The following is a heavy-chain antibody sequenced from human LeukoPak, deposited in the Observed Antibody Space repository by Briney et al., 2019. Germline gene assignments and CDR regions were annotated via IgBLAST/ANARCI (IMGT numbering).Heavy chain of an antibody. D-gene: IGHD4-17*01. V-gene: IGHV3-48*03. CDR3: ARNPKTDYGENYYFDY. CDR2: ISSSGSTI. Sequence: GGSLRLSCAASGFTFSSYEMNWVRQAPGKGLEWVSYISSSGSTIYYADSVKGRFTISRDNAKNSLYLQMNSLRAEDTAVYYCARNPKTDYGENYYFDYWGQGTLVTVSS. CDR1: GFTFSSYE. J-gene: IGHJ4*02.